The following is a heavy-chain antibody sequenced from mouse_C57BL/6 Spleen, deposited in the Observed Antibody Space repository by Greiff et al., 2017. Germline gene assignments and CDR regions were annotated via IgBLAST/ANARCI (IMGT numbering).Heavy chain of an antibody. Sequence: VQLQESGAELVKPGASVKLSCTASGYNFKDYYMHWVKQRPEQGLEWIGRIDPEDGETKYASKFQGKATVTADKSSNTAYLQLSSLTSEDTAVCYCARDDDYSIDYWGQGTTLTVSS. V-gene: IGHV14-2*01. D-gene: IGHD2-3*01. CDR2: IDPEDGET. CDR1: GYNFKDYY. CDR3: ARDDDYSIDY. J-gene: IGHJ2*01.